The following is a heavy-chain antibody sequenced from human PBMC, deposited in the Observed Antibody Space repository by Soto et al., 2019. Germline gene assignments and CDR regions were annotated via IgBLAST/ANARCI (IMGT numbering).Heavy chain of an antibody. J-gene: IGHJ1*01. D-gene: IGHD3-22*01. CDR1: GGSISSSSYY. V-gene: IGHV4-39*07. CDR3: ARGGYDSSGYYYSEYFQH. CDR2: IYYSGST. Sequence: PSETLSLTCTVSGGSISSSSYYWGWIRQPPGKGLEWIGSIYYSGSTYYNPSLKSRVTISVDTSKNQFSLKLSSVTAADTAVYYCARGGYDSSGYYYSEYFQHGGQGTLVTVSS.